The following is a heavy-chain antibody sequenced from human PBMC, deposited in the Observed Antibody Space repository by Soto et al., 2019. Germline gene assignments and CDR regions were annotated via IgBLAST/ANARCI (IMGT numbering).Heavy chain of an antibody. CDR3: ALNAFDF. J-gene: IGHJ3*01. CDR2: IKPNDGDT. Sequence: EASVKVSCKASGYTFTSYYMHLVRQAPGQGLEWMGIIKPNDGDTSYAQKFQGRVTMTRDTSTTTVYMELSSLRFEDTAVYYCALNAFDFWGQGTLVTVSS. CDR1: GYTFTSYY. V-gene: IGHV1-46*01.